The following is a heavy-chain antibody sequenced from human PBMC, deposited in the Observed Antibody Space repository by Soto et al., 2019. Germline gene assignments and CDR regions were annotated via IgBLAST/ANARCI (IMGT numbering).Heavy chain of an antibody. J-gene: IGHJ4*02. V-gene: IGHV3-23*01. CDR3: AKVEAVAGTIY. Sequence: EVQLLESGGGLVQPGGSLRLSCAASGFTFSSYAMSWVRQAPGKGLAWVSAISGSGGSTYYADSVKGRFTISRDNSKNTLYLQMNSLRAEDTDVYYCAKVEAVAGTIYWGQGTLVTVSS. CDR2: ISGSGGST. D-gene: IGHD6-19*01. CDR1: GFTFSSYA.